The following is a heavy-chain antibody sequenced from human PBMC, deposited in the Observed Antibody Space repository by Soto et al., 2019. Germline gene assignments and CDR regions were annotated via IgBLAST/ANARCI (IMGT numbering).Heavy chain of an antibody. J-gene: IGHJ4*02. Sequence: QVQLVQSGAEVKKPGASVKVSCKASGYTFTTYGISWVRQAPGQGLEWMGWISAYNGNTNYAQNLQGRVTMTTATSTSTAYMELRSLSSDDTAVYYCARESTERGLDYWGQGTLVTVSS. CDR1: GYTFTTYG. CDR3: ARESTERGLDY. CDR2: ISAYNGNT. V-gene: IGHV1-18*01. D-gene: IGHD3-16*01.